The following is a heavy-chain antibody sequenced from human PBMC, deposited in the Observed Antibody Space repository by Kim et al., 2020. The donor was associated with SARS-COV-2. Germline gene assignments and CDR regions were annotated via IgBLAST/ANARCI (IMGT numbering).Heavy chain of an antibody. CDR1: GFTFSSYA. D-gene: IGHD5-12*01. V-gene: IGHV3-23*01. CDR2: ISGSGGST. J-gene: IGHJ4*02. CDR3: AKSALKGDGYNKGIDFDY. Sequence: GGSLRLSCAASGFTFSSYAMSWVRQAPGKGLEWVSSISGSGGSTYFADSVKGRFTISRDNSKNTLYLQMNSLRAEDTAVYYCAKSALKGDGYNKGIDFDYWGQGTLVTVSS.